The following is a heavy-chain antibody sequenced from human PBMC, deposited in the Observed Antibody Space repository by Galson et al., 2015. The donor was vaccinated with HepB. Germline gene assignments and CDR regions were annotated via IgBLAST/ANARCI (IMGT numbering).Heavy chain of an antibody. D-gene: IGHD3-10*01. CDR2: INMNGATR. V-gene: IGHV3-20*04. J-gene: IGHJ4*02. Sequence: SLRLSCAASGFTFDDYGMNWVRQAPGKGLEWVSGINMNGATRGYADSVKGRFTISRDNAKNSLYLQMNSLTAGDTALYYCARVASDYGSGSYKAPPDYWGQGTLVTVSS. CDR3: ARVASDYGSGSYKAPPDY. CDR1: GFTFDDYG.